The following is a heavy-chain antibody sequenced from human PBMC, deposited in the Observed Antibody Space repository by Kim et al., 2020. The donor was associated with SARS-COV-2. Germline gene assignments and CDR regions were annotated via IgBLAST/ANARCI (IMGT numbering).Heavy chain of an antibody. V-gene: IGHV3-30*04. Sequence: GGSLRLSCAASGFTFSSYAMHWVLQAPGKGLEWVAVISYDGSNKYYADSVKGRFTISRDNSKNTLYLQMNSLRAEDTAVYYCARDCCSRSYPTNFDYWGQGTLVTVSS. CDR3: ARDCCSRSYPTNFDY. CDR2: ISYDGSNK. D-gene: IGHD1-26*01. CDR1: GFTFSSYA. J-gene: IGHJ4*02.